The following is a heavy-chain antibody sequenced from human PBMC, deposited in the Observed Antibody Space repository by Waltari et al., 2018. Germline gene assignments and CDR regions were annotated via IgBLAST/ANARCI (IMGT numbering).Heavy chain of an antibody. Sequence: QVQLQESGPGLVKPSETLSLTCTVSGGSISSYYWIWIRQPAGKGLEWIGRIYTSGSTNYNHSLKRRDTMSVDTSKNQCSLKLSSVTAADTAVYYCARAGPIAAEGVDNWFDPWGQGTLVTVSS. V-gene: IGHV4-4*07. J-gene: IGHJ5*02. CDR3: ARAGPIAAEGVDNWFDP. D-gene: IGHD6-13*01. CDR1: GGSISSYY. CDR2: IYTSGST.